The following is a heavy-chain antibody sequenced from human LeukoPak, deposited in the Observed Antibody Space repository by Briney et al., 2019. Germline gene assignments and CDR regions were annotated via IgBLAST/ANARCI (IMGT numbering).Heavy chain of an antibody. CDR3: ARDLWDYFGSGTYYYYAMDV. J-gene: IGHJ6*02. V-gene: IGHV3-48*01. CDR1: GFTFSSSS. Sequence: GGSLRLSCVASGFTFSSSSMDGVRQAPGKGLEWVSYIRGSSSTIYYADSVKGRFTISRDNAKNSLYLQMNSLRAEDTAVYYCARDLWDYFGSGTYYYYAMDVWGQGTTVTVSS. CDR2: IRGSSSTI. D-gene: IGHD3-10*01.